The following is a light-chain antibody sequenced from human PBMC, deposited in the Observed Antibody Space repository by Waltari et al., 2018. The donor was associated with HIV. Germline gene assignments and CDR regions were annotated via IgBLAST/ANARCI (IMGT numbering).Light chain of an antibody. Sequence: QSALTQTASVSGSPGQSITISCTGTRCDVGGSTYVSWYQQHPGKAPKLMIYEVSNRPSGVSNRFSCSKSGNTASLTISGLQAEDEADYYCSSYTSSSIWVFGGGTKLTVL. CDR2: EVS. J-gene: IGLJ3*02. CDR3: SSYTSSSIWV. V-gene: IGLV2-14*01. CDR1: RCDVGGSTY.